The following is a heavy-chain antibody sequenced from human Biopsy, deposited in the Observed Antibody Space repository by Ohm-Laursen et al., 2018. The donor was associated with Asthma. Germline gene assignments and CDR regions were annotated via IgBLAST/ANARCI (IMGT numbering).Heavy chain of an antibody. D-gene: IGHD3-16*02. CDR3: ARDLHPTNHLGELSEGFDY. CDR1: GFTFSSYG. V-gene: IGHV3-30*03. J-gene: IGHJ4*02. CDR2: ISYDGSNK. Sequence: SLRLSCAASGFTFSSYGMYWVRQAPGKGLEWVAVISYDGSNKYYADSVKGRFTISRDNSKNTLYLQMNSLRAEDTAVYYCARDLHPTNHLGELSEGFDYWGQGTLVTASS.